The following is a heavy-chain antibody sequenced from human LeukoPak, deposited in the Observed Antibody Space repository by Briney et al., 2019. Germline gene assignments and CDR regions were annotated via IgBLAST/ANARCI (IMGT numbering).Heavy chain of an antibody. J-gene: IGHJ3*02. D-gene: IGHD3-22*01. Sequence: ASVKVSCKASGHTFTSYDINWARQATGQGLEWMGWMNPNSGNTGYAQKFQGRVTMTRDTSTSTVYMELSSLRSEDTAVYYCARADYYDSSGYYAFDAFDIWGQGTMVTVSS. CDR1: GHTFTSYD. CDR3: ARADYYDSSGYYAFDAFDI. CDR2: MNPNSGNT. V-gene: IGHV1-8*01.